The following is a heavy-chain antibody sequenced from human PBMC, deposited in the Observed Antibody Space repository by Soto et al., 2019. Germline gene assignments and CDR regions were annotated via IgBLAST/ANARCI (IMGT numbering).Heavy chain of an antibody. CDR1: GGSVSSVIYY. Sequence: SEALCLTCTVSGGSVSSVIYYWIWIRQAPGKGLEWIRYIYYSGSTEYNPSLKSRVTLLIDTSKNQFSLKLSSVTTADTAVYYCARVVVPAATGRWFDPCGQGNLVTASS. D-gene: IGHD2-2*01. CDR2: IYYSGST. J-gene: IGHJ5*02. CDR3: ARVVVPAATGRWFDP. V-gene: IGHV4-61*01.